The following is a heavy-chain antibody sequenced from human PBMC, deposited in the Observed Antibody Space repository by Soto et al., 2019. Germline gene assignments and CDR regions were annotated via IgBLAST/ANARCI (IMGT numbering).Heavy chain of an antibody. V-gene: IGHV3-48*03. CDR2: ISSSGETV. D-gene: IGHD2-2*01. CDR3: AREGFYAMDV. CDR1: GFTFSSYE. Sequence: PGGSLRLSCEVSGFTFSSYEMYWVRQDPGKGLEWVAYISSSGETVYYAGSVQGRLTISRDNAKNSLYLQMSSLGAEDTAVYYCAREGFYAMDVWGQGTTVTVSS. J-gene: IGHJ6*02.